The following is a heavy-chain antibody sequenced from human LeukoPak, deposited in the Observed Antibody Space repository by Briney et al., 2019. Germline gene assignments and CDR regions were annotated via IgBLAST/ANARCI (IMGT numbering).Heavy chain of an antibody. J-gene: IGHJ6*03. Sequence: GGSLRLSCAASGFTFSSNAMTWVRQAPGKGLEWVSTISATGGSTYYADSVKGRFTISRDNSKNTLYLQMNSLRAEDTAVYYCAKGIRFLEWFDYYYMDVWGKGTTVTVSS. D-gene: IGHD3-3*01. CDR1: GFTFSSNA. CDR3: AKGIRFLEWFDYYYMDV. V-gene: IGHV3-23*01. CDR2: ISATGGST.